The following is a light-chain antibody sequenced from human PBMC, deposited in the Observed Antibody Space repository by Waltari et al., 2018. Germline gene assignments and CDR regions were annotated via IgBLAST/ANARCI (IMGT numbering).Light chain of an antibody. Sequence: GDRVTVTCRASQGIDKELSWYQRRLGEAPRLLIYVASTLQTGISSRFSGSGSGTDFTLTISNLQPEDVAIYFCQQDYSLPLTFGGGTKVEI. CDR1: QGIDKE. V-gene: IGKV1-27*01. J-gene: IGKJ4*01. CDR2: VAS. CDR3: QQDYSLPLT.